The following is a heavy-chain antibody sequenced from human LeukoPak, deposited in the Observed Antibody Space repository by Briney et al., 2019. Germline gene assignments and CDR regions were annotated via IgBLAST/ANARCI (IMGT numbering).Heavy chain of an antibody. V-gene: IGHV3-9*01. J-gene: IGHJ4*02. Sequence: GRSLRLSCAASGFTFDDYAMHWVRQAPGKGLEWVSGISWNSGSIGYADSVKGRFTISRDNAKNSLYLQMNSLRAEDTAVYYCARETMIVVANDYWGQGTLVTVSS. CDR2: ISWNSGSI. CDR3: ARETMIVVANDY. CDR1: GFTFDDYA. D-gene: IGHD3-22*01.